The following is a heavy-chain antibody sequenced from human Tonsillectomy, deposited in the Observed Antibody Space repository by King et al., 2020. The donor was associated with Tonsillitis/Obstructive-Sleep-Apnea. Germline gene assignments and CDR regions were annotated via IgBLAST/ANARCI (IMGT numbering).Heavy chain of an antibody. CDR3: ARITDPSGSPSYYYYGMDV. CDR2: IFSNDEK. V-gene: IGHV2-26*01. Sequence: TLKESGPVLVKPTETLTLTCTVSGFSLSNARMGVSCIRQPPGKALEWLAHIFSNDEKSYSTSLKSRLTISKDTSKSQVVLTMTNMDPVDKATYYCARITDPSGSPSYYYYGMDVWGQGTTVTVSS. D-gene: IGHD1-26*01. CDR1: GFSLSNARMG. J-gene: IGHJ6*02.